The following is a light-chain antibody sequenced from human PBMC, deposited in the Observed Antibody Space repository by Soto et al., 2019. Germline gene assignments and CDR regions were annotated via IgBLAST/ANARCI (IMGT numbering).Light chain of an antibody. Sequence: QSVLTQPPSVSGAPGQRVTISCTGSSSNIGAHYDVHWYQQLPGTAPKLLISGNSNRPSGVPDRFSGSKSGTLASLAISGLQAEDAADYYCQYYDNSLSVYVFGTGTKVTVL. CDR3: QYYDNSLSVYV. J-gene: IGLJ1*01. CDR1: SSNIGAHYD. CDR2: GNS. V-gene: IGLV1-40*01.